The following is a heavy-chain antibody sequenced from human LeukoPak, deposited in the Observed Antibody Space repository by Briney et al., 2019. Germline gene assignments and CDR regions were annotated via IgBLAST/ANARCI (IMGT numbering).Heavy chain of an antibody. Sequence: PSETLSLTCAVYGGSFSGYYWSWIRQPPGKGLEWIGEINHSGSTNYNPSLKSRVTISVDTSKNQFSLKLSSVTAADTAVYYCARVTFEDASGIAAPEVDYYYYYYMDVWGKGTTVTVSS. D-gene: IGHD6-6*01. CDR3: ARVTFEDASGIAAPEVDYYYYYYMDV. J-gene: IGHJ6*03. CDR2: INHSGST. V-gene: IGHV4-34*01. CDR1: GGSFSGYY.